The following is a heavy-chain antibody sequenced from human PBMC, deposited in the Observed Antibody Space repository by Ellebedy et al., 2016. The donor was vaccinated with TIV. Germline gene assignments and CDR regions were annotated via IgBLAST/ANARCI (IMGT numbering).Heavy chain of an antibody. CDR3: ARLWGYSSSWYVPYYYYGMDV. Sequence: MPGGSLRLSCTVSGGSISSSSYYWGWIRQPPGKGLEWIGSIYYSGSTYYNPSLKSRVTISVDTSKNQFSLKLSSVTAADTAVYYCARLWGYSSSWYVPYYYYGMDVWGQGTTVTVSS. CDR2: IYYSGST. V-gene: IGHV4-39*01. CDR1: GGSISSSSYY. D-gene: IGHD6-13*01. J-gene: IGHJ6*02.